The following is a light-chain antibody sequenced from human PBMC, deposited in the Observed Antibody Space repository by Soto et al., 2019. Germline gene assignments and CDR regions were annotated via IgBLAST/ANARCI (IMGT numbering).Light chain of an antibody. V-gene: IGKV3-15*01. CDR2: AAS. J-gene: IGKJ1*01. Sequence: EILMTQSPATLSVSPGERTTLACRASQSVGSNLAWYQQKPGQAPRLLIYAASTRASGVPARFSGSGSGTEFTLTIRSMQSEDFAVYYCQQYNNWLRTFGHGTKVDIK. CDR3: QQYNNWLRT. CDR1: QSVGSN.